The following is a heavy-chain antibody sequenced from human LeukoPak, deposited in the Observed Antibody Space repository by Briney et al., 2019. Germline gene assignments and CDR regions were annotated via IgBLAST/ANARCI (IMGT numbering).Heavy chain of an antibody. CDR3: ARMGGDYFDY. J-gene: IGHJ4*02. D-gene: IGHD3-16*01. Sequence: ASVKVSCKASGGTFSSYAISWVRQAPGQGLEWMGGIIPVFGTANYAQKFQGRVTITTDESTSTAYMELSSLRSEDTAVYYCARMGGDYFDYWGQGTLVTVSS. CDR2: IIPVFGTA. CDR1: GGTFSSYA. V-gene: IGHV1-69*05.